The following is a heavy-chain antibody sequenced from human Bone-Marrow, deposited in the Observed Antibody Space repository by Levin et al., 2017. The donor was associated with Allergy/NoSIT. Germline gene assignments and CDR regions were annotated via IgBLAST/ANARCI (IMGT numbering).Heavy chain of an antibody. D-gene: IGHD6-13*01. CDR3: ATGQARYSSSWYFVDAFDS. J-gene: IGHJ3*02. CDR1: GGSISSYY. V-gene: IGHV4-59*01. Sequence: SETLSLTCTVSGGSISSYYWSWIRQPPGKGLEWIGYIYYSGSTNYNPSLKSRVTISVDTSKNQFSLKLSSVTAADTAVYYCATGQARYSSSWYFVDAFDSWGQGTMVTVSS. CDR2: IYYSGST.